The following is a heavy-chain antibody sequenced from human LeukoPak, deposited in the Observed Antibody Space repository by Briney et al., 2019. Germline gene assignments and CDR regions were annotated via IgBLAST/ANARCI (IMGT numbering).Heavy chain of an antibody. CDR2: IYYTGTT. CDR3: ARGPNYYNSYDS. CDR1: GGSIDNHY. J-gene: IGHJ4*02. Sequence: SETLSLTCTVSGGSIDNHYWSWIRQSLEKGLEWIAYIYYTGTTYYNPSLKSRVTISVDTSNNYFSLNMRSVTAADTAVYYCARGPNYYNSYDSWGEGTLVTVSS. D-gene: IGHD3-10*01. V-gene: IGHV4-59*11.